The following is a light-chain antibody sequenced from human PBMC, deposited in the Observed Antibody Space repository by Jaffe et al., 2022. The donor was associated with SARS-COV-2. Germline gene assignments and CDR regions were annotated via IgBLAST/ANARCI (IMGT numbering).Light chain of an antibody. CDR2: GAS. J-gene: IGKJ2*01. CDR3: QQYNKWPPRYT. CDR1: QSVSSD. V-gene: IGKV3-15*01. Sequence: ETVMTQSPATLSVSPGERATLSCRASQSVSSDLAWYQQKAGQAPRLLIYGASTRATGIPARFSGSGSGTDFTLTISSLQSEDFGVYFCQQYNKWPPRYTFGQGTKLEMK.